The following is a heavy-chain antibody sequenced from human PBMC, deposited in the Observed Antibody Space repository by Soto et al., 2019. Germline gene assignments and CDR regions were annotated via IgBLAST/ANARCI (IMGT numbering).Heavy chain of an antibody. D-gene: IGHD3-3*01. CDR3: ARSVPHYDFWSGYSNAPYYFDY. J-gene: IGHJ4*02. V-gene: IGHV1-69*02. Sequence: SVKVSCKASGGTFSSYTISWVRQAPGQGLEWMGRIIPILGIANYAQKFQGRVTITADTSTSTVYMELSSLRSEDTAVYYCARSVPHYDFWSGYSNAPYYFDYWGQGTLVTVSS. CDR2: IIPILGIA. CDR1: GGTFSSYT.